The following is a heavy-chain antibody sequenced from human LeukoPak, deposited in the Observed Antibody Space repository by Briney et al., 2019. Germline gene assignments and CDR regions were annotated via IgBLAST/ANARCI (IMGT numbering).Heavy chain of an antibody. J-gene: IGHJ4*02. D-gene: IGHD3-10*01. CDR3: ARDQLLWFGAFDY. V-gene: IGHV3-64*01. CDR2: ISSNGGST. Sequence: GGSLRLSCAASGFTFGSYAMHWVRQAPGKGLEYVSAISSNGGSTYYANSVKGRFTISRDNSKNTLYLQMGSLRAEDMAVYYCARDQLLWFGAFDYWGQGTLVSVSS. CDR1: GFTFGSYA.